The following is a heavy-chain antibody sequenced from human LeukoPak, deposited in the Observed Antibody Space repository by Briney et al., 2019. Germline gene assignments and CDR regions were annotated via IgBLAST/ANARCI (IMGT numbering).Heavy chain of an antibody. CDR1: GFTFSSYS. Sequence: GGSLRLSCAASGFTFSSYSMNWVRQAPGKGLEWVAVISYDGSNKYYADSVKGRFTISRDNSKNTLYLQMNSLRAEDTAVYYCARDGGDIVVALLNWFDPWGQGTLVTVSS. CDR3: ARDGGDIVVALLNWFDP. J-gene: IGHJ5*02. D-gene: IGHD2-2*01. V-gene: IGHV3-30*03. CDR2: ISYDGSNK.